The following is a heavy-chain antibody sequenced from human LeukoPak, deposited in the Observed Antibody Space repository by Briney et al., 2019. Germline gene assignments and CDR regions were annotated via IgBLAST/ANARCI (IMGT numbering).Heavy chain of an antibody. V-gene: IGHV3-11*03. D-gene: IGHD6-19*01. CDR3: ASPSSGQSFDI. CDR2: ISGSSSYT. CDR1: GFTFSDNY. J-gene: IGHJ3*02. Sequence: PGGSLRLSCAASGFTFSDNYMSWIRQAPGKGLEWVSYISGSSSYTNYVDSVKGRFTISRDNAKNTLYLQMHSLRAEDTAVYYCASPSSGQSFDIWGQGTMVTVSS.